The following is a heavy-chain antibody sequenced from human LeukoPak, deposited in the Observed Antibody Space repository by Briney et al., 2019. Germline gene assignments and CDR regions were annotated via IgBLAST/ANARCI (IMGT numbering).Heavy chain of an antibody. V-gene: IGHV4-39*01. CDR1: GVSISSSFYY. CDR2: ISYSGST. CDR3: AQQGYCSTTSCYARFDY. Sequence: SETLSLTCTVSGVSISSSFYYWGWIRQPPGKGLECIGSISYSGSTYYSPSLKSRLTISIDTSKNQLSLKLSSVTAADTAVYFCAQQGYCSTTSCYARFDYWGQGTQVTVSS. D-gene: IGHD2-2*01. J-gene: IGHJ4*02.